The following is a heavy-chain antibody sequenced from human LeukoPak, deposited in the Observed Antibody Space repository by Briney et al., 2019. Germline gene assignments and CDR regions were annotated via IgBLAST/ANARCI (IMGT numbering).Heavy chain of an antibody. CDR2: IYYSGST. J-gene: IGHJ4*02. CDR1: GGSISSYY. V-gene: IGHV4-59*01. Sequence: PSETLSLTCTVSGGSISSYYWSWIRQPPGKGLEWIGYIYYSGSTNYNPSLKSRVTISVDTSKNQFSLKLSSVTAADTAVYYCARGYNSATLGYWGQGTLVTVSS. CDR3: ARGYNSATLGY. D-gene: IGHD1-1*01.